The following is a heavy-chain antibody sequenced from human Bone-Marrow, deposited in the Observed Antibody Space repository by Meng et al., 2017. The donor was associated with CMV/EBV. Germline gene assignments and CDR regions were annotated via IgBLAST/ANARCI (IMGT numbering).Heavy chain of an antibody. V-gene: IGHV3-23*01. CDR1: GFNFGGYA. CDR2: LSASGSIT. Sequence: GESLKISCVASGFNFGGYALNWVREAPGEGLEWVSSLSASGSITEYGDSVKGRFTISRDNSKNTVYLQMNNLRAEDTAMYYCAKLPHIWSSNYYWGKGTLVTVSS. J-gene: IGHJ4*02. D-gene: IGHD3-10*01. CDR3: AKLPHIWSSNYY.